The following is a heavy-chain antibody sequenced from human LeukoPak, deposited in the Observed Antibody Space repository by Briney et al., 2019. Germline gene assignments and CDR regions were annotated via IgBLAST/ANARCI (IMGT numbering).Heavy chain of an antibody. D-gene: IGHD3-22*01. V-gene: IGHV5-51*01. CDR2: IYPGDSDT. J-gene: IGHJ4*02. CDR1: GYNFTSYW. Sequence: PGGSLEISCKGSGYNFTSYWIGWVRQLPGKGLEWMGIIYPGDSDTRYSPSFQGQVTISADKSISTAYLQWSSLKASDTAMYYCARTYDSSGYYDYWGQGTLVTVSS. CDR3: ARTYDSSGYYDY.